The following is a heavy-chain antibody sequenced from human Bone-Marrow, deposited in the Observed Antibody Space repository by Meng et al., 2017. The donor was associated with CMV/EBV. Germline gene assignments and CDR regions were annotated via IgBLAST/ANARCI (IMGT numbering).Heavy chain of an antibody. D-gene: IGHD3-3*01. V-gene: IGHV4-34*01. CDR1: GGSFSGYY. J-gene: IGHJ4*02. Sequence: SETLSLTCAVYGGSFSGYYWSWIRQPPGKGLEWIGEINHSGSTNYNPSLKSRVTISVDTSKNQFSLKLSSVTAADTAVYYCARDGRLYDFWSDYYGYYFDYWGQGTLVTVSS. CDR3: ARDGRLYDFWSDYYGYYFDY. CDR2: INHSGST.